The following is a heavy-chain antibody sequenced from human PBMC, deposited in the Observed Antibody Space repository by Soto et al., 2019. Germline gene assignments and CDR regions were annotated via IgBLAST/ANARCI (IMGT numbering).Heavy chain of an antibody. Sequence: PGGSLRLSCAASGFTFSSYAMSWVRQAPGKGLEWASAISGSADTTYYAGSVKGRFTISRDNSKNTLYLQMNSLRAEDTAVYYCAKLKAPTRPFYGMEVWGQGTTVTVSS. CDR2: ISGSADTT. J-gene: IGHJ6*02. CDR3: AKLKAPTRPFYGMEV. V-gene: IGHV3-23*01. CDR1: GFTFSSYA. D-gene: IGHD6-25*01.